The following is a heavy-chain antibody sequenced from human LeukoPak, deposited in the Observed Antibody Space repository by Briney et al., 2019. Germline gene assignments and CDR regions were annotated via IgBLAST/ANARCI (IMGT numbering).Heavy chain of an antibody. V-gene: IGHV3-74*01. CDR3: ARAGPARNAFDI. CDR1: GFSFSSYW. J-gene: IGHJ3*02. D-gene: IGHD3-10*01. Sequence: PGGSLRLSCAASGFSFSSYWMHWVRQAPGKGLVWVSRVSDDGSSTRYAASVKGRFTISRDNAKNTLYLQMNSLRAEDTAVYYCARAGPARNAFDIWGQGTMVTVSS. CDR2: VSDDGSST.